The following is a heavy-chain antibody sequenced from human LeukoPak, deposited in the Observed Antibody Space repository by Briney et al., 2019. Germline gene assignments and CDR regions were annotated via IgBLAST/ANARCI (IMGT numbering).Heavy chain of an antibody. CDR2: MNPNSGNT. Sequence: GASVKVSCKASGYTFTSYDINWVRQATGQGLEWMGWMNPNSGNTGYAQKFQGRVTMTRNTSISTAYMELSSLRSEDTAVYYCARGERITMVRGVTGSGYWGQGTLVTVSS. J-gene: IGHJ4*02. V-gene: IGHV1-8*01. D-gene: IGHD3-10*01. CDR1: GYTFTSYD. CDR3: ARGERITMVRGVTGSGY.